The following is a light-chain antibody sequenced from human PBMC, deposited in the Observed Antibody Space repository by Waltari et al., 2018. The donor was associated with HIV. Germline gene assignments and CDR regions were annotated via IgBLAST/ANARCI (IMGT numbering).Light chain of an antibody. J-gene: IGKJ4*01. V-gene: IGKV2-30*01. CDR2: TVS. CDR1: HSLVYNETNTY. CDR3: MQGTHWPLT. Sequence: DVVMTQSPLSLPVTLGQPASISCSSSHSLVYNETNTYLSWYQQRPGQSPRRLLDTVSNADSGVPDRFSGSGSSTYFTLKISRVEAEDLGVYYCMQGTHWPLTFGGGTKVEIK.